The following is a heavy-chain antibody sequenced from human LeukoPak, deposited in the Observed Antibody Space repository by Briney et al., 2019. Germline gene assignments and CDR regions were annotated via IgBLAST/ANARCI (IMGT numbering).Heavy chain of an antibody. D-gene: IGHD2-2*01. V-gene: IGHV4-39*01. J-gene: IGHJ5*02. CDR2: FYYRGST. Sequence: SETLSLTCTVSGGSISSSPYYWGWIRQPPGKGLEWIGTFYYRGSTYSNPSLNSRVTISLDTSKNQFSLRLRSVTAADTALYYCARHYLSDGILSTFDPWGQGTLVTVSS. CDR1: GGSISSSPYY. CDR3: ARHYLSDGILSTFDP.